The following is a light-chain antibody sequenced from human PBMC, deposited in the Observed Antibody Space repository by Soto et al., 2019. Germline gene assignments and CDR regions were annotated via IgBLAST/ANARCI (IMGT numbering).Light chain of an antibody. V-gene: IGKV4-1*01. J-gene: IGKJ5*01. CDR2: WAS. CDR3: QQYYSTLIT. Sequence: DIVMTQSSDSLAVSLGERATINCKSSQSVLYSSNNKNYLVWYQQKPGQPPKLLIYWASTRESGVPDRFSGSGSGTDFTLTISSLQAEDVAVYYCQQYYSTLITFGQGTRLEIK. CDR1: QSVLYSSNNKNY.